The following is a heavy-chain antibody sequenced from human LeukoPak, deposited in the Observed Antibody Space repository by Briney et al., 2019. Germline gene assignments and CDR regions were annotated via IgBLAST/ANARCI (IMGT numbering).Heavy chain of an antibody. D-gene: IGHD5-18*01. J-gene: IGHJ4*02. Sequence: GGSLRLSCAASGFTFSSYGMHWVRQAPGKGLEWVAVISYDGSNKYYADSVKGRFTISRDNSKNTLYLQMNSLRAEDTAVYYCAKDGQLWSPGEYWGQGTLVTVSS. V-gene: IGHV3-30*18. CDR3: AKDGQLWSPGEY. CDR1: GFTFSSYG. CDR2: ISYDGSNK.